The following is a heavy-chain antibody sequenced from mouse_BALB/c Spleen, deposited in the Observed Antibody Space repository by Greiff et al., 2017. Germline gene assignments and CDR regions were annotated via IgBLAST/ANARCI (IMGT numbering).Heavy chain of an antibody. V-gene: IGHV1-15*01. Sequence: QVQLQQSGAELVRPGASVTLSCKASGYTFTDYEMHWVKQTPVHGLEWIGAIDPETGGTAYNQKFKGKATLTADKSSSTAYMELPSLTSEDSAVYYCTRPQLPYSNYGYYAMDYWGQGTSVTVSS. CDR1: GYTFTDYE. J-gene: IGHJ4*01. CDR3: TRPQLPYSNYGYYAMDY. CDR2: IDPETGGT. D-gene: IGHD2-5*01.